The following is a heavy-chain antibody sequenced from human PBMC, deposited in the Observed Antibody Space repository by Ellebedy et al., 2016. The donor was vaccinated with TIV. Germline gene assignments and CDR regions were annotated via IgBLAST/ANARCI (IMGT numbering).Heavy chain of an antibody. V-gene: IGHV3-21*01. CDR1: GFTFSSYS. D-gene: IGHD3-22*01. Sequence: GGSLRLSXAASGFTFSSYSMNWVRQAPGKGLEWVSSISSSSSYIYYADSVKGRFTISRDNAKNSLYLQMNSLRAEDTAVYYCARDETDSSGYYSYGMDVWGQGTTVTVSS. CDR2: ISSSSSYI. J-gene: IGHJ6*02. CDR3: ARDETDSSGYYSYGMDV.